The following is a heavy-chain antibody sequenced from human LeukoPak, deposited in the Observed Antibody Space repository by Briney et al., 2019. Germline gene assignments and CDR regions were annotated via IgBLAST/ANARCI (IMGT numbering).Heavy chain of an antibody. V-gene: IGHV4-59*01. CDR2: IYYSGST. CDR3: ARESSGIDY. CDR1: GVSISSYY. J-gene: IGHJ4*02. Sequence: SETLSLTCTVSGVSISSYYWSWIRQPPGKGLEWIGYIYYSGSTNYNPSLKSRVTISVDTSKNQFSLKLSSVTAADTAVYYCARESSGIDYWGQGTQVTVSS. D-gene: IGHD6-19*01.